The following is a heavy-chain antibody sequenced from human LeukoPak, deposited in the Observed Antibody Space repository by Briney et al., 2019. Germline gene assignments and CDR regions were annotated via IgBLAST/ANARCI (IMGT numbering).Heavy chain of an antibody. CDR2: ISYDGSNK. CDR3: AKRNVEMATIPDFDY. J-gene: IGHJ4*02. CDR1: GFTFSRSA. V-gene: IGHV3-30*18. Sequence: PGRSLRLSCAASGFTFSRSAMHWVRQAPGKGLEWVAVISYDGSNKYYADSVKGRFTISRDNSKNTLYLQMNSLRAEDTAVYYCAKRNVEMATIPDFDYWGQGTLVTVSS. D-gene: IGHD5-24*01.